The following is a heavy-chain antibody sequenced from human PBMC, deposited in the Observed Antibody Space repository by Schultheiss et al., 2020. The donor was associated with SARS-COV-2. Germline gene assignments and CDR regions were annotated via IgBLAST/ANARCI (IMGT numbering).Heavy chain of an antibody. J-gene: IGHJ4*02. Sequence: GGSLRLSCAASGFTFSSYSMNWVRQAPGKGLEWVSYISSSSSTIYYADSVKGRFTISRDNAKNSLYLQMNSLRAEDTAVYYCARGYSSSFRYFDYWGQGTLVTVSS. CDR2: ISSSSSTI. D-gene: IGHD6-6*01. CDR3: ARGYSSSFRYFDY. CDR1: GFTFSSYS. V-gene: IGHV3-48*01.